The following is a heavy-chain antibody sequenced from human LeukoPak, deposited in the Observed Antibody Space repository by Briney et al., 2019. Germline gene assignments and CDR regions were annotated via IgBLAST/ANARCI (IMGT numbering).Heavy chain of an antibody. CDR2: IIPIFGTA. CDR3: ARPSDILTGYELDY. Sequence: GASVKVSCKASGGTFSSYAISWVRQALGKGFEWWGGIIPIFGTANYAQKFQGRVTITADESTSTAYMELSSLRSEDTAVYYCARPSDILTGYELDYWGQGTLVTVSS. J-gene: IGHJ4*02. D-gene: IGHD3-9*01. V-gene: IGHV1-69*13. CDR1: GGTFSSYA.